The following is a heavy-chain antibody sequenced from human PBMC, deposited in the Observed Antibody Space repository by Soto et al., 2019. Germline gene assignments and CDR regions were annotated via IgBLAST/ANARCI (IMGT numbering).Heavy chain of an antibody. J-gene: IGHJ4*02. V-gene: IGHV5-51*01. CDR3: VAYSEGSRGKSKWYALDY. CDR1: GDRFDRYW. CDR2: INPSDSRT. D-gene: IGHD2-21*01. Sequence: PGESLKISCKGSGDRFDRYWIGWVRQMPGKGLEWMGIINPSDSRTKYSPSFQGQVTISADKSINTAYLQWSSLKASDSAMYYCVAYSEGSRGKSKWYALDYLGQGTQVTVSS.